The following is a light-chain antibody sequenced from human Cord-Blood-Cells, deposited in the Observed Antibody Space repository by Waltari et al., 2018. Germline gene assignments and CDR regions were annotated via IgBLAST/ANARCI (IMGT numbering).Light chain of an antibody. CDR1: QSVSSY. Sequence: EIVLTQSPATLSLSPVERATLSCRASQSVSSYLACYQQKPGQAPRLLIDDASNRATGIPARFSGSGSGTDFTLTISSLEPEDFAVYYCQQRSNWTFGQGTKVEIK. V-gene: IGKV3-11*01. CDR2: DAS. J-gene: IGKJ1*01. CDR3: QQRSNWT.